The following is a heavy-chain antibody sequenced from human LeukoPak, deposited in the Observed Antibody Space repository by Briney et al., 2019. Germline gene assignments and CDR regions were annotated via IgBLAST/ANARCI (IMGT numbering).Heavy chain of an antibody. CDR2: IWYDGCNK. J-gene: IGHJ6*03. CDR3: AKDPDILTGYYSPGYMDV. CDR1: GFTFNSYG. D-gene: IGHD3-9*01. Sequence: PGGSLRLSCAASGFTFNSYGMHWVRQAPGKGLEWVAVIWYDGCNKYYADSVKGRFTISRDNSKNTLYLQMNSLRAEDTAVYYCAKDPDILTGYYSPGYMDVWGKGTTVTVSS. V-gene: IGHV3-33*06.